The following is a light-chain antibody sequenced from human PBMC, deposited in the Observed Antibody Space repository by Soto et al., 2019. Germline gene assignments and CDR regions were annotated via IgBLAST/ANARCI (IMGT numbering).Light chain of an antibody. V-gene: IGLV2-23*02. CDR2: EVS. CDR3: CSFAGSGTGV. CDR1: SRDIGSYNF. Sequence: QSALTQPASGSGSPGQSIAISCPGASRDIGSYNFVSWYQQHPGKAPKLMISEVSKRPSGISNRFSGSKSGNTASLTISGLQAEDEADYYCCSFAGSGTGVFGTGTKVTVL. J-gene: IGLJ1*01.